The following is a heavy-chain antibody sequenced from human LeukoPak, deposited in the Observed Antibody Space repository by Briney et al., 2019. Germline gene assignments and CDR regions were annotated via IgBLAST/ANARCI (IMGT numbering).Heavy chain of an antibody. CDR2: ISGSGGST. CDR1: GFSFNSYA. CDR3: AKGITMIVVVTDYFQH. D-gene: IGHD3-22*01. J-gene: IGHJ1*01. Sequence: PGGSLRLSCAGSGFSFNSYAMSWVRQTPGKGLEWVSGISGSGGSTYYADSVTGRFTISRDNSKHTLYLQMDSLRPEDTAVYYCAKGITMIVVVTDYFQHWGQGTLVTVSS. V-gene: IGHV3-23*01.